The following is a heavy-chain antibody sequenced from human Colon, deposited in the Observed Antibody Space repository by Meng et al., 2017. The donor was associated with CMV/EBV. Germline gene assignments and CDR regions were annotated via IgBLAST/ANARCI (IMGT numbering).Heavy chain of an antibody. J-gene: IGHJ4*02. D-gene: IGHD2-15*01. CDR1: GGSMSSSSYY. CDR2: IYYRGST. CDR3: ARDDEFCSGGSCYYFDY. V-gene: IGHV4-39*07. Sequence: SETLSLTCTVSGGSMSSSSYYWGWIRQPPGKGLEWIGSIYYRGSTYYNPSLKSRVTISVDTSKNQFSLKLRSVTAADTAVYYCARDDEFCSGGSCYYFDYWDQGTLVTVSS.